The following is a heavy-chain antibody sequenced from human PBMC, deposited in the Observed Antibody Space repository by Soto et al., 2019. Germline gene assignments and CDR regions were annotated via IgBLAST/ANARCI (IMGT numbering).Heavy chain of an antibody. CDR2: IVVGSGSR. V-gene: IGHV1-58*01. CDR1: GFTFTSSA. J-gene: IGHJ4*02. D-gene: IGHD6-13*01. CDR3: ASDSNSWVFDN. Sequence: GASVKVSCKASGFTFTSSAVQWVRQARGQRLEWIGWIVVGSGSRSYAQKFLGRVTLTRDTSTNTVYMELSSLRSEDTAMYFCASDSNSWVFDNWGQGTLVTVSS.